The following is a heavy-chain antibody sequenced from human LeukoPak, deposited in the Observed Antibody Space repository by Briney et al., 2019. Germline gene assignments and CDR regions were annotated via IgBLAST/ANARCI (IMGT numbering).Heavy chain of an antibody. Sequence: PGGSLRLSCAASGFTFSNYNMNWVRQAPGRGLEWVSSISTGSSYIYYADSVKGRFTISRDNAKNSLYLQMNSLRAEDTAVYYCARYSSLTVAGNTNWFDPWGQGTLVTVSS. D-gene: IGHD6-19*01. V-gene: IGHV3-21*01. CDR3: ARYSSLTVAGNTNWFDP. CDR1: GFTFSNYN. CDR2: ISTGSSYI. J-gene: IGHJ5*02.